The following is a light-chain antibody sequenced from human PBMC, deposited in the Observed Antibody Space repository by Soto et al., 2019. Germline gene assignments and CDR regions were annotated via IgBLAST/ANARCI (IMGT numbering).Light chain of an antibody. CDR2: EVS. V-gene: IGLV2-8*01. CDR3: SSYAGSNNVV. Sequence: QSALTQPPSASGSPVQSVTISCTGTSSDVGGYNYVSWYQQHPGKAPKLMIYEVSKRPSGVPDRFSGSKSGNTASLTVSGLQSEDEADYYCSSYAGSNNVVFGVGTKLTVL. CDR1: SSDVGGYNY. J-gene: IGLJ2*01.